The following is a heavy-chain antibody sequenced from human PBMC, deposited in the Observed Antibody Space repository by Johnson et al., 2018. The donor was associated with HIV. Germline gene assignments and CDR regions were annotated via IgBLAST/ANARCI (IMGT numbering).Heavy chain of an antibody. V-gene: IGHV3-23*01. CDR1: PFTFSNYA. J-gene: IGHJ3*02. D-gene: IGHD3-9*01. Sequence: VLLLESGGGLVQPGGSLRLSCGGSPFTFSNYAMSWVRQAPVKGLDWVSAISGSGGSTYYADSVKGRFTISRDNSKRTLYLQMNSLRAEDTAVYYCAKGLRYFDWLGANDACDIWGQGTMVTVSS. CDR2: ISGSGGST. CDR3: AKGLRYFDWLGANDACDI.